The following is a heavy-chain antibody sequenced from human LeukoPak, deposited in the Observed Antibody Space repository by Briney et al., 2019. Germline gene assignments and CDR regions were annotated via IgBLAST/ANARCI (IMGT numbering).Heavy chain of an antibody. CDR3: AREPGIGYAFDI. CDR2: INQDGGEK. J-gene: IGHJ3*02. V-gene: IGHV3-7*01. Sequence: GGSLRLSCAASGFTSSSSWMTWVRQAPGKGLERVANINQDGGEKHYVDSVKGRFTISRDNAKNSLYLQMNSLRAEDTAVYYCAREPGIGYAFDIWGQGTMVTVSS. CDR1: GFTSSSSW. D-gene: IGHD3-10*01.